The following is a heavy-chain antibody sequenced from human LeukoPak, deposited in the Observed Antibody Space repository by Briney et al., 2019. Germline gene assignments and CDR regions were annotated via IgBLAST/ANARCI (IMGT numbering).Heavy chain of an antibody. J-gene: IGHJ4*02. CDR1: GFTFSSNS. V-gene: IGHV3-21*01. Sequence: KAGGSLRLSCAASGFTFSSNSMNWVPQAPGKGLGWVSSISSSSSYIYYADSVKGRFTISRDNAKNSLYLQMNSLRAEDTAVYYCARTPSSGWYLDYWGQGTLVTVSS. CDR2: ISSSSSYI. CDR3: ARTPSSGWYLDY. D-gene: IGHD6-19*01.